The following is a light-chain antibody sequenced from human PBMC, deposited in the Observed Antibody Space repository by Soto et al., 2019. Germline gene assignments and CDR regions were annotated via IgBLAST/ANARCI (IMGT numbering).Light chain of an antibody. CDR2: KAS. Sequence: DIQMTQSPSTLSGSVGDRVTITCRASQTISSWLAWYQQKPGKAPKLLIYKASTLKSGVPSRFSSSGSGTEFTLTISSLQPDDVAPYYCQHYNSYSEAFGQGTKVELK. V-gene: IGKV1-5*03. CDR1: QTISSW. CDR3: QHYNSYSEA. J-gene: IGKJ1*01.